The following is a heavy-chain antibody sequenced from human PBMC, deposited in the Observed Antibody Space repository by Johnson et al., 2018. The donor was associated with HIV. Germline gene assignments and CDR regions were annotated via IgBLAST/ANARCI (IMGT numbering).Heavy chain of an antibody. CDR3: AKGVGTLEGAFDI. Sequence: QVQLVESGGGVVRPGGSLRLSCAASGFTFDDYGMSWVRQAPGKGLEWVSYISSSGSTIYYADSVKGRFTISRDNAKNSLYLQMNSLRAEDTAVYYCAKGVGTLEGAFDIWGQGTMVTVSS. V-gene: IGHV3-11*01. D-gene: IGHD3-3*01. CDR2: ISSSGSTI. CDR1: GFTFDDYG. J-gene: IGHJ3*02.